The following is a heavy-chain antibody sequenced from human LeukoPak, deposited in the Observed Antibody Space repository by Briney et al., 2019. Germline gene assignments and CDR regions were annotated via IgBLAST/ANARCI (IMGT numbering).Heavy chain of an antibody. D-gene: IGHD1-1*01. CDR2: INPNTGGT. J-gene: IGHJ2*01. V-gene: IGHV1-2*02. CDR1: GYTFTGYY. Sequence: ASVKVSCKASGYTFTGYYVHWVRQAPGQGLEWMGWINPNTGGTEYAQKFQGRVTMTRDTSISTAYMELSRLKSDDTAVYYCARTGDYWYFDLWGRGTLVTVSS. CDR3: ARTGDYWYFDL.